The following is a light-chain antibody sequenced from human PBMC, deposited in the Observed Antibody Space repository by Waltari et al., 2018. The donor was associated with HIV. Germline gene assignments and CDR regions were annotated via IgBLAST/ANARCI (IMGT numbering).Light chain of an antibody. CDR1: NIGSKS. J-gene: IGLJ2*01. Sequence: SYVPTQPPSVSVAPGQTARITCGGNNIGSKSVHWYQQKPGQAPVLVIYDDIGRPSGIPERFSGSNSGNTATLTSSRVEAGDEADYYCQVWDSSSDHLFGGGTKVTVL. CDR3: QVWDSSSDHL. CDR2: DDI. V-gene: IGLV3-21*02.